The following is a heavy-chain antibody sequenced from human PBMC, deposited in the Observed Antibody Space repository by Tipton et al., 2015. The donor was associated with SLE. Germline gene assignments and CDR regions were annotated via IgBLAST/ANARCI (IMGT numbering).Heavy chain of an antibody. D-gene: IGHD3-10*01. V-gene: IGHV4-34*01. CDR2: IDHSGST. CDR3: ARELAGGFDY. Sequence: TLSLTCAVYGGSFSGYYWSWIRQPPGKGLEWIGSIDHSGSTYFNPSLKSRVTISADTSKNQFSLKLSSVTAADTAVYYCARELAGGFDYWGQGTLVTVSS. J-gene: IGHJ4*02. CDR1: GGSFSGYY.